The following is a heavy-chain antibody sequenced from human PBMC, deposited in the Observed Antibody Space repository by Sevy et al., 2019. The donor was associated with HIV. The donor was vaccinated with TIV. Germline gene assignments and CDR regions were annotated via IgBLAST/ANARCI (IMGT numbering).Heavy chain of an antibody. J-gene: IGHJ4*02. V-gene: IGHV3-30*02. CDR2: IQYDGSNK. CDR3: VKEGGGEGGDH. CDR1: GFSFSSYG. D-gene: IGHD2-21*01. Sequence: GGSLRLSCAASGFSFSSYGMHWVRQAPVKGLEWMSYIQYDGSNKDYADSVKGRFTISRDNSKNTLYRQMNSLRVEDTAVFYCVKEGGGEGGDHWGQGTLVTVSS.